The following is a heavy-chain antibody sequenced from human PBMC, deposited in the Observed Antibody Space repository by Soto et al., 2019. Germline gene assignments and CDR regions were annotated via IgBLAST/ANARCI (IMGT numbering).Heavy chain of an antibody. CDR2: ISSSSTTT. Sequence: GGSLRLSCAASGFTFISYSINFFRQSPFKWLEWVSYISSSSTTTYFADSVKGRFTISRDNAKNSLYLQMNSLRDEDTAVYFCARDRIYHGSGNFPDGMDVWGQGTTVTVSS. D-gene: IGHD3-10*01. J-gene: IGHJ6*02. CDR3: ARDRIYHGSGNFPDGMDV. CDR1: GFTFISYS. V-gene: IGHV3-48*02.